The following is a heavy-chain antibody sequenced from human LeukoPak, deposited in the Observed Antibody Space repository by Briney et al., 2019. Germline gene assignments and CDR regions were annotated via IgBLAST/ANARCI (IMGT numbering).Heavy chain of an antibody. CDR3: AGGQYCSGGSCYTFDY. V-gene: IGHV4-61*01. J-gene: IGHJ4*02. Sequence: SETLSPTCTVSGGSVSSGSYYWSWIRQPPGKGLEWIGYIYYSGGTNYNPSLKSRVTISVDTSKNQFSLKLSSVTAADTAVYYCAGGQYCSGGSCYTFDYWGQGTLVTVSS. CDR1: GGSVSSGSYY. CDR2: IYYSGGT. D-gene: IGHD2-15*01.